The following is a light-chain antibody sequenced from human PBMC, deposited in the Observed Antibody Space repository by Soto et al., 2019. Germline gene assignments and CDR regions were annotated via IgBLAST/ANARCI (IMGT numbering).Light chain of an antibody. CDR3: HQYYSTPWT. Sequence: DIVMAQSPESLAVSLGERATINCKSSQSVLYASNNNNYIAWYQQKPGQPPQLLIYWASTRESGVPDRFSGSGSGTEFPLTISSLQAEDVAVYYCHQYYSTPWTFGQGTKVDIK. J-gene: IGKJ1*01. V-gene: IGKV4-1*01. CDR1: QSVLYASNNNNY. CDR2: WAS.